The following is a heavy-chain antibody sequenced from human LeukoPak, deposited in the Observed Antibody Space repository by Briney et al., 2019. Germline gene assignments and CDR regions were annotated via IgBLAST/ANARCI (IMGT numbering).Heavy chain of an antibody. J-gene: IGHJ4*02. CDR3: AKGSVGGPGPQTYSSSWYAAYFDY. CDR1: GFNFDDYA. Sequence: GGSLRLSCAASGFNFDDYAMHWVRQAPGKGLEWVSGISWNSGITGYADSVKGRFTISRDNAKNSLYLQMNSLRTEDTALYYCAKGSVGGPGPQTYSSSWYAAYFDYWGQGTLVTVSS. D-gene: IGHD6-13*01. V-gene: IGHV3-9*01. CDR2: ISWNSGIT.